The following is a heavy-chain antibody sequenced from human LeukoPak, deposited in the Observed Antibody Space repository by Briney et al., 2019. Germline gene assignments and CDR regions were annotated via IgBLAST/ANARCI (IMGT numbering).Heavy chain of an antibody. Sequence: GGSLRLSCAASGFTFSNHWMHWVRQVPGKGLVWVSRINSDGSSTSYADSVKGRFTISRDNAKNTLYLQMNSLRAEDTAVHYCARATSYNNCGMDVWGQGTTVTVSS. CDR2: INSDGSST. CDR1: GFTFSNHW. J-gene: IGHJ6*02. V-gene: IGHV3-74*01. CDR3: ARATSYNNCGMDV. D-gene: IGHD1-14*01.